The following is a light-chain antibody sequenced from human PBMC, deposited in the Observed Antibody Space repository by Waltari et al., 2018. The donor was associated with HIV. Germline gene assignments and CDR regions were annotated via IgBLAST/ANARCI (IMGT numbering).Light chain of an antibody. CDR3: SSYTSSISLV. CDR2: DVT. J-gene: IGLJ3*02. CDR1: NTDVGTYNY. V-gene: IGLV2-14*03. Sequence: QSALTQPASVSGSPGQSITTSCTGTNTDVGTYNYLSWYQQHPGKAPKLMIYDVTDRPSGVSDRFSGSKSGNTASLTISGLQAEDEADYYCSSYTSSISLVFGGGTKVTVL.